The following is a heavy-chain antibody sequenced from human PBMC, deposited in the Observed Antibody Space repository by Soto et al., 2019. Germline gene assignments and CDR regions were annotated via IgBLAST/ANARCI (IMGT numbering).Heavy chain of an antibody. J-gene: IGHJ4*02. CDR1: GFPFSSYW. CDR2: IKSDGSGT. D-gene: IGHD3-22*01. Sequence: EVQLVESGGGLVQPGGSLRLSCAASGFPFSSYWMHWVRQVPGKGPMWVSRIKSDGSGTYYADSVQGRFIMSRDNAQDTLHLQMNSLRVEDMAVYYCVRGDGDYHDGNGYLGRHWGQGTLVTVSS. CDR3: VRGDGDYHDGNGYLGRH. V-gene: IGHV3-74*01.